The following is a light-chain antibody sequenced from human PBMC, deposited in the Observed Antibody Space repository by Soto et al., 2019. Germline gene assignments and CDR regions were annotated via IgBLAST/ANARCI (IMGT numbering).Light chain of an antibody. CDR2: EVT. CDR1: SGDIGSYNR. J-gene: IGLJ1*01. Sequence: QSVLTQPASVSGSPGQSITISCTGTSGDIGSYNRVSWYQQHPGKAPKLIIYEVTDRPSGVSNRFSGSKSGNTASLTISGLQAEDEAVYYCCSYTRTSNHYFFGSGTKVTVL. V-gene: IGLV2-14*01. CDR3: CSYTRTSNHYF.